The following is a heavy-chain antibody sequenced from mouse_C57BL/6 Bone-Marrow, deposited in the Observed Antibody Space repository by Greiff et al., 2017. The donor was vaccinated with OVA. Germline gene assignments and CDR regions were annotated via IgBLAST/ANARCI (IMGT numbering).Heavy chain of an antibody. CDR3: TTDGSRGMDY. CDR2: IDPENGDT. J-gene: IGHJ4*01. Sequence: EVQLQQSGAELVRPGASVKLSCTASGFNIKDDYMHWVKLRPEQGLEWIGWIDPENGDTEYASKFQGKATITADTSSNTAYLQLSSLTSEDTAVYYCTTDGSRGMDYGGQGTSVTVSS. V-gene: IGHV14-4*01. CDR1: GFNIKDDY. D-gene: IGHD1-1*01.